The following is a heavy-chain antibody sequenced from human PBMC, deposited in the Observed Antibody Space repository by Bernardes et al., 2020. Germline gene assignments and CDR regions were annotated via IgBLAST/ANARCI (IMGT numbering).Heavy chain of an antibody. J-gene: IGHJ5*02. D-gene: IGHD6-6*01. CDR1: GFTFSSYG. CDR3: AKAPRVWQLARNWFDP. V-gene: IGHV3-30*18. CDR2: ISYDGSNK. Sequence: GGSLRLSCAASGFTFSSYGMHWVRQAPGKGLEWVAVISYDGSNKYYADSVKGRFTISRDNSKNTLYLQMNSLRAEDTAVYYCAKAPRVWQLARNWFDPWGQGTLVTVSS.